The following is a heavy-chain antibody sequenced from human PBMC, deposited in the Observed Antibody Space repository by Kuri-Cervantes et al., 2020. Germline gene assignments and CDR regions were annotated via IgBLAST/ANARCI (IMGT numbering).Heavy chain of an antibody. CDR2: INPSGGST. CDR3: ARVGRAVAGGSDGYYYYGMDV. D-gene: IGHD6-19*01. Sequence: ASVKVSCKASGYTFTSYYMHWVRQAPGQGLEWMGIINPSGGSTSYAQKFQGWVTMTRDTSISTAYMELSRLRSDDTAVYYCARVGRAVAGGSDGYYYYGMDVWGQGTTVTVSS. CDR1: GYTFTSYY. V-gene: IGHV1-46*01. J-gene: IGHJ6*02.